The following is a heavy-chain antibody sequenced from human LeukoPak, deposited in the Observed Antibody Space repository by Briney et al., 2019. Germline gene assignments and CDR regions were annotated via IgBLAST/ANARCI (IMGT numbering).Heavy chain of an antibody. J-gene: IGHJ2*01. CDR3: ASSKYDDWYFDL. Sequence: SQTLSLTCTVSGGSISSYYWSWIRQPAGKGLEWIGYIYTSGSTNYNPSLKSRVTISVDTSKNQFSLKLSSVTAADTAVYYCASSKYDDWYFDLWGRGTLVTVSS. D-gene: IGHD3-3*01. CDR1: GGSISSYY. V-gene: IGHV4-4*09. CDR2: IYTSGST.